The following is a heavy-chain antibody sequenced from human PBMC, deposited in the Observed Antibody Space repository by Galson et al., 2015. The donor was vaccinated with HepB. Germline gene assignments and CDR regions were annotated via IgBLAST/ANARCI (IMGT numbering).Heavy chain of an antibody. CDR3: VKEGSWFGGDWFDP. V-gene: IGHV3-23*01. Sequence: SLRLSCAGSGFIFRNHAMAWIHQAPGKGLEWVSGINGRGSTRFYSDAVKGRFSISRGNSKDTVFLQMDNLRAEDTAVYYCVKEGSWFGGDWFDPWGQGALVTVS. CDR1: GFIFRNHA. J-gene: IGHJ5*02. D-gene: IGHD3-16*01. CDR2: INGRGSTR.